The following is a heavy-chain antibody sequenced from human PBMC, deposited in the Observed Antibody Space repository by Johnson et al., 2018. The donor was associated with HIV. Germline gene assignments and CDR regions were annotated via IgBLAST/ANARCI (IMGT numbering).Heavy chain of an antibody. V-gene: IGHV3-33*01. Sequence: QLVESGGGVVQPGRSLRLSCAASGFTFSSYGMHWVRQAPGKGLEWVAVIWYDGSNKYYADSVKGRFTLSRDSSKNTLYLEMNSLRAEDTAVYYCARDRGITIFAVTIDAFDIWGQGTMVTVSS. CDR2: IWYDGSNK. D-gene: IGHD3-3*01. J-gene: IGHJ3*02. CDR3: ARDRGITIFAVTIDAFDI. CDR1: GFTFSSYG.